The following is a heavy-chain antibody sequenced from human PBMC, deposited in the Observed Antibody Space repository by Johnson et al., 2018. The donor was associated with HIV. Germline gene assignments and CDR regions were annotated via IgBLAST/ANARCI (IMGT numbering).Heavy chain of an antibody. J-gene: IGHJ3*02. Sequence: QVQLVESGGGVVQPGGSLRLSCAASGFTFSSYGMHWVRQAPGKGLEWVAFIRYDGSNKYYADSVKGRFTISRDNSKNTLYLQMNSLRAEDTAVYYCAQDRRTYSSSADAFAIWGQGTMVTVSS. D-gene: IGHD6-6*01. V-gene: IGHV3-30*02. CDR2: IRYDGSNK. CDR1: GFTFSSYG. CDR3: AQDRRTYSSSADAFAI.